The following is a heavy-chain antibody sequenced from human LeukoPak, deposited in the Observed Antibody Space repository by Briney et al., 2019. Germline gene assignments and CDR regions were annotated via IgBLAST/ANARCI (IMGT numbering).Heavy chain of an antibody. V-gene: IGHV4-4*07. J-gene: IGHJ5*02. CDR1: GGSISSYY. Sequence: SETLSLTCTGSGGSISSYYWSWIQQPAGKGLEWIGRIYTSGSTNYNPSLKSRVTMSVDTSKNQFSLKLSSVTAADTAVYYCARGGYYGSGNDFRFDPWGQGTLVTVSS. D-gene: IGHD3-10*01. CDR2: IYTSGST. CDR3: ARGGYYGSGNDFRFDP.